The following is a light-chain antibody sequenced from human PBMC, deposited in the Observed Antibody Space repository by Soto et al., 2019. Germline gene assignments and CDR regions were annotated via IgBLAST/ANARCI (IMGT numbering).Light chain of an antibody. V-gene: IGLV2-14*03. CDR1: SSDVGGYNY. CDR2: AVS. CDR3: SSYTSSSTPDV. Sequence: QSALTQPASVSGSPGQSITISCTGTSSDVGGYNYVSWYQQHPGKAPKLMIYAVSNRPSGVSNRFSGSKSGSTASLTISGLQAEDEADYHCSSYTSSSTPDVFGTGTKVTVL. J-gene: IGLJ1*01.